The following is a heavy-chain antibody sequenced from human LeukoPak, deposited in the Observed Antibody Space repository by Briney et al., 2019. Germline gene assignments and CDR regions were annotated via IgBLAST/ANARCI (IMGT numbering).Heavy chain of an antibody. CDR2: ISGSGGST. D-gene: IGHD6-19*01. Sequence: GGSLRLSCAASGFTFSSYAMSWVRQAPGKGLEWVSAISGSGGSTYYADSVKGRFTISRDNAKNSLYLQMNSLRAEDTAVYYCARGSLGMDVWGKGTTVTVSS. V-gene: IGHV3-23*01. J-gene: IGHJ6*04. CDR3: ARGSLGMDV. CDR1: GFTFSSYA.